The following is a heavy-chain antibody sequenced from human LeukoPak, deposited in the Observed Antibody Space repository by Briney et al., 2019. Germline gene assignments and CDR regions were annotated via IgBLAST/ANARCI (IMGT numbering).Heavy chain of an antibody. J-gene: IGHJ4*02. D-gene: IGHD2-15*01. CDR1: GFTFSSHW. CDR2: IKPDGSTT. V-gene: IGHV3-74*01. Sequence: GGPLRLSCAASGFTFSSHWMHWVRQAPGKGLVWVSRIKPDGSTTNYADSVRGRFTISRDNAKNTLYLQLNSLRVEDAGIYYCATLGYCSGGSCYADYWGQGTLVTVSS. CDR3: ATLGYCSGGSCYADY.